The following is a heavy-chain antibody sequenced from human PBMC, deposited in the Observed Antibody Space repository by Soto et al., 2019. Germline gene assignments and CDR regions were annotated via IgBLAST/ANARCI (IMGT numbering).Heavy chain of an antibody. V-gene: IGHV3-7*01. CDR2: INQDGSEK. J-gene: IGHJ6*02. CDR3: SRDLVPADIVVVVAAPYYDGMDV. D-gene: IGHD2-15*01. Sequence: EVQLVASGGGLVQPGGSLRLSCAASGFTFSSYWMSWVRQAPGKGLEWVANINQDGSEKYYVYSVKGRFTISRDNAKNIQYVQMNRLRAADTAVYYCSRDLVPADIVVVVAAPYYDGMDVWCQGTTVTVSS. CDR1: GFTFSSYW.